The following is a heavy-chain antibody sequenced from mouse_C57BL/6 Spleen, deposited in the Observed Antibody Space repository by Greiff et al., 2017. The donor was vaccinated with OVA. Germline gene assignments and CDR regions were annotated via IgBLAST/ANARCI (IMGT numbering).Heavy chain of an antibody. V-gene: IGHV5-4*01. CDR3: ARDPSTVVAPYYAMDY. Sequence: EVKLVESGGGLVKPGGSLKLSCAASGFTFSSYAMSWVRQTPEKRLEWVATISDGGSYTYYPDNVKGRFTISRDNAKNNLYLQMSHLKSEDTAMYYCARDPSTVVAPYYAMDYWGQGTSVTVSS. J-gene: IGHJ4*01. D-gene: IGHD1-1*01. CDR2: ISDGGSYT. CDR1: GFTFSSYA.